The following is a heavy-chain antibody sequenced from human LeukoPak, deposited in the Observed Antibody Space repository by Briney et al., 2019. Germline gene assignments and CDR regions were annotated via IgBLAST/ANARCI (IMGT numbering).Heavy chain of an antibody. CDR2: IIPIFGTA. J-gene: IGHJ4*02. CDR1: GGTFSSYA. D-gene: IGHD3-22*01. Sequence: SVKVSCKASGGTFSSYAISWVRQAPRQGLGWMGGIIPIFGTANYAQKFQGRVTITADESTSTAYMELSSLRSEDTAVYYCARVSLSGNYPIDYWGQGTLVTVSS. CDR3: ARVSLSGNYPIDY. V-gene: IGHV1-69*13.